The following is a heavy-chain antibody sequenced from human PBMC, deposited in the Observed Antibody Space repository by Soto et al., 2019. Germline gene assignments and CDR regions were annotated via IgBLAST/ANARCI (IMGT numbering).Heavy chain of an antibody. J-gene: IGHJ5*02. V-gene: IGHV4-4*02. Sequence: LRETLSLTCGVSGGTVASSHWWSWVRQSPSRGLEWIGNVYHTGDTNFNPSLQSRVTFSVDKSNNQFSLRLTSLTAADTAVYFCAREIVTAGGNNYFDPWGPGTLVTVSS. CDR2: VYHTGDT. D-gene: IGHD2-21*02. CDR3: AREIVTAGGNNYFDP. CDR1: GGTVASSHW.